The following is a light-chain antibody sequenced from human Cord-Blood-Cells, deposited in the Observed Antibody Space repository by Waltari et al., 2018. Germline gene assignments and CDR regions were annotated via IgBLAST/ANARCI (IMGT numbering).Light chain of an antibody. CDR3: QQYNNWPPWT. J-gene: IGKJ1*01. V-gene: IGKV3-15*01. CDR2: GAS. Sequence: EILMTQSPATLSVSPGERATLSCRASQSVSSNLAWYQQKPGQAPRLLSYGASTRAPGIPARFSGSGSGTEFTLTISSLQSEDFAVYYCQQYNNWPPWTFDQGTKVEIK. CDR1: QSVSSN.